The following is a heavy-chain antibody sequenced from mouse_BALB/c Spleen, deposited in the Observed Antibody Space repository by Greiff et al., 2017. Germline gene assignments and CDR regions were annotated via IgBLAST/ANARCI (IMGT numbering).Heavy chain of an antibody. D-gene: IGHD1-1*02. Sequence: EVKVEESGGGLVQPGGSRKLSCAASGFTFSSFGMHWVRQAPEKGLEWVAYISSGSSTIYYADTVKGRFTISRDNPKNTLFLQMTSLRSEDTAMYYCARSGWDYAMDYWGQGTSVTVSS. V-gene: IGHV5-17*02. CDR2: ISSGSSTI. J-gene: IGHJ4*01. CDR3: ARSGWDYAMDY. CDR1: GFTFSSFG.